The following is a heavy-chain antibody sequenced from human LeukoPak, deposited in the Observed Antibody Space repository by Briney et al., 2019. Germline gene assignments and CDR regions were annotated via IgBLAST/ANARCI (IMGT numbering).Heavy chain of an antibody. D-gene: IGHD3-3*01. Sequence: GGSLRLSCAASGFTFSSYEMNWVRQAPGKGLEWVSYISSSGGTRYYADSVKGRFTISRDNSKNTLYLQMNSLRAEDTAVYYCAKPYYDFWSGYYRSFDYWGQGTLVTVSS. CDR3: AKPYYDFWSGYYRSFDY. V-gene: IGHV3-48*03. CDR1: GFTFSSYE. CDR2: ISSSGGTR. J-gene: IGHJ4*02.